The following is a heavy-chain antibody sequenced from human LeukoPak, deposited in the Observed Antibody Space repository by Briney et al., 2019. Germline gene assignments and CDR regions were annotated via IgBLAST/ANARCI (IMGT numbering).Heavy chain of an antibody. CDR2: ISGDGGST. CDR3: AIQTGLTVPGPDY. D-gene: IGHD6-19*01. V-gene: IGHV3-23*01. Sequence: GGSLRLSCAASGFTFSSYAMSWVRQAPGKGLEWVSAISGDGGSTYNAESVKGRFTISRDNSKNTLYLQMSSLRDEDTAVYYCAIQTGLTVPGPDYWGQGTLVTVSS. CDR1: GFTFSSYA. J-gene: IGHJ4*02.